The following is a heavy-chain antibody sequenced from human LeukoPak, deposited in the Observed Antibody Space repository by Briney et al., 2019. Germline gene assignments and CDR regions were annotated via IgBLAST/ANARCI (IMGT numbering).Heavy chain of an antibody. CDR3: AREDSGSYYPDY. CDR1: GYTFTGYY. J-gene: IGHJ4*02. V-gene: IGHV1-2*02. Sequence: GASVKVSCKASGYTFTGYYMPWVRQAPGQGLEWMGWINPNSGGTNYAQKFQGRVTMTRDTSISPAYMELSRLRSDDTAVYYCAREDSGSYYPDYWGQGTLVTVSS. CDR2: INPNSGGT. D-gene: IGHD1-26*01.